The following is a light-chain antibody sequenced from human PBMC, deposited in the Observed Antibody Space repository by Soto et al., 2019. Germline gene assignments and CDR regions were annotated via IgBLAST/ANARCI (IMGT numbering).Light chain of an antibody. Sequence: EIVLTQSPGTLSLSPGERATLSCRASQSVSSSYLAWYQQKPGQATRLLIYGASSRATGIPDRFSGSGSGKDFPLTISRLEPEDFAVYYCQQYGSSPLMYTFGQGTKLEIK. CDR2: GAS. CDR1: QSVSSSY. J-gene: IGKJ2*01. V-gene: IGKV3-20*01. CDR3: QQYGSSPLMYT.